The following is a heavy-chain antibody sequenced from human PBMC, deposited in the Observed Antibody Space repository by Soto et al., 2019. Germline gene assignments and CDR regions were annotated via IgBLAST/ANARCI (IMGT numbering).Heavy chain of an antibody. CDR3: AHSRGYNGYEGPPLYEMDV. D-gene: IGHD5-12*01. J-gene: IGHJ6*02. Sequence: SGPTLVNPPQTLTLTCTCSGFSVKTSGVGVGWIRQPPGKTLEWLALIYRNDFKRYTPSLESRLTITKDTSKNQVVLTVTNVDPADTATYYCAHSRGYNGYEGPPLYEMDVWGQGTTVTV. CDR2: IYRNDFK. CDR1: GFSVKTSGVG. V-gene: IGHV2-5*01.